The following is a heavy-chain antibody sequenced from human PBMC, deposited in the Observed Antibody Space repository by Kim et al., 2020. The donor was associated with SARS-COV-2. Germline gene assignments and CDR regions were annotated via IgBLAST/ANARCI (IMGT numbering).Heavy chain of an antibody. Sequence: SETLSLTCTVSGGSISSYYWSWIRQPPGKGLEWIGYIYYSGSTNYNPSLKSRVTISVDTSKNQFSLKLSSVTAADTAVYYCARGIVGATRFDYWGQGTLGTVSS. CDR1: GGSISSYY. D-gene: IGHD1-26*01. CDR2: IYYSGST. V-gene: IGHV4-59*13. J-gene: IGHJ4*02. CDR3: ARGIVGATRFDY.